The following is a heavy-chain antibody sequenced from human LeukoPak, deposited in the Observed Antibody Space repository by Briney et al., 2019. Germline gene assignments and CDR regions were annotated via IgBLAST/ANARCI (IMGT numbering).Heavy chain of an antibody. CDR1: GFTFDDYA. Sequence: GGSLRLSCAASGFTFDDYAMHWVRQAPGKGLEWVSGISWNSGSIGYADSVKGRFTISRDNAKNSLYLQMNSLRTEDTALYYCATEMGYYDSDKAGAFDYWGQGTLVTVSS. D-gene: IGHD3-22*01. J-gene: IGHJ4*02. V-gene: IGHV3-9*01. CDR2: ISWNSGSI. CDR3: ATEMGYYDSDKAGAFDY.